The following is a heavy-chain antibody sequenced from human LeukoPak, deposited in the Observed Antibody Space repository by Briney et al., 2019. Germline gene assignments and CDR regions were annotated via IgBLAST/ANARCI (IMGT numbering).Heavy chain of an antibody. Sequence: PGGSLRLSCAASGFTFSSYSMNWVRQAPGRGLEWVSSISSSSSYIYYADSVKGRFTISRDNAKNSLYLQMNSVRAEDTAVYYCATYGDYVDYWGQGTLVTVSS. CDR3: ATYGDYVDY. V-gene: IGHV3-21*01. CDR1: GFTFSSYS. CDR2: ISSSSSYI. J-gene: IGHJ4*02. D-gene: IGHD4-17*01.